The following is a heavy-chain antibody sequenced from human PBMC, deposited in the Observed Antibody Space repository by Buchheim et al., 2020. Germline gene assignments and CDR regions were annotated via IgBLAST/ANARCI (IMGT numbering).Heavy chain of an antibody. V-gene: IGHV4-61*01. D-gene: IGHD6-19*01. CDR3: ARPPVAGKVSWFDP. J-gene: IGHJ5*02. CDR2: ISYSGST. Sequence: QVQLQESGPGLVKPSETLSLTCSVSGVSVNSGSYYWSWIRQPPGKGLEWIGYISYSGSTKFNPSLNSPVTTSIDTSKNQFSLELSSVTAADTAVYYCARPPVAGKVSWFDPWGQGIL. CDR1: GVSVNSGSYY.